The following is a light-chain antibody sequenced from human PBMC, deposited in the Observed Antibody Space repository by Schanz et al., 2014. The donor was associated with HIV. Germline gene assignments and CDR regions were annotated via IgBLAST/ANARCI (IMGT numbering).Light chain of an antibody. CDR2: GAS. CDR3: LQCHNWPYT. Sequence: EIVLTQSPGSLSLSPGGRATLSCRASQSVSSSYFAWYQQKLGQAPRLLIFGASSRAAGIPDRFSGSGSGTDFTLTISSLQSEDFAVYYCLQCHNWPYTFGQGTKLEIK. V-gene: IGKV3-20*01. J-gene: IGKJ2*01. CDR1: QSVSSSY.